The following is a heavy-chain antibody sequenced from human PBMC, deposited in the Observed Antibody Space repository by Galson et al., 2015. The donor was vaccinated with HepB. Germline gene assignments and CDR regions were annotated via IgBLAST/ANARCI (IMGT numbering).Heavy chain of an antibody. Sequence: QSGAEVKKPGESLKISCKASGGTFSSYTVSWVRQAPGQGPEWMGRIIPLLDITHYAQMFQGRVSITADQATSTAYMELSSLRSEDTALYYCASTERSDIAARQGAFDIWGHGTMVSVSS. D-gene: IGHD6-6*01. CDR3: ASTERSDIAARQGAFDI. V-gene: IGHV1-69*02. J-gene: IGHJ3*02. CDR2: IIPLLDIT. CDR1: GGTFSSYT.